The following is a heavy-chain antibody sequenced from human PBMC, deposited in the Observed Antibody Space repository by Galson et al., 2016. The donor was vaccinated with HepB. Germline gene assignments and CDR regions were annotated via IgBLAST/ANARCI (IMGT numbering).Heavy chain of an antibody. CDR3: AKANIIMVTLGVFLDT. V-gene: IGHV3-30*18. CDR1: GFTFSSYG. Sequence: SLRLSCAASGFTFSSYGMHWVRQAPGKGLDWVALITPEGSDTYYADAVKGRFTISRDNSKNTLYLQMNSLRADDTAVYYCAKANIIMVTLGVFLDTWGQGTLVTVSS. J-gene: IGHJ1*01. CDR2: ITPEGSDT. D-gene: IGHD2-15*01.